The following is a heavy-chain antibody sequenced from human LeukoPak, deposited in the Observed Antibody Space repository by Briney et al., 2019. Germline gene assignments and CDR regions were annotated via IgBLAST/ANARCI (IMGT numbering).Heavy chain of an antibody. D-gene: IGHD3-22*01. J-gene: IGHJ3*02. CDR2: IYTSGST. CDR1: GGSISSYY. V-gene: IGHV4-4*07. CDR3: ARDRSYYDSSGWSRLYAFDI. Sequence: PSETLSLTCTVSGGSISSYYWSWIRQPAGKGLEWIGRIYTSGSTNYNPSLKSRVTMSVDTSKNQFSLKLSSVTAADTAVYYCARDRSYYDSSGWSRLYAFDIWGQGTMVTVSS.